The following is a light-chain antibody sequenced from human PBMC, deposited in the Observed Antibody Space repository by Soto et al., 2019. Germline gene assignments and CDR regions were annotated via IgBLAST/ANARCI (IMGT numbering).Light chain of an antibody. CDR3: CSYAGSSIWV. CDR1: NSDVGSYDL. V-gene: IGLV2-23*01. Sequence: QSVLTQPASVSGSPGQSITISCNGTNSDVGSYDLVSWYQQHPGQAPKLIIYEGSKRPSGVSNRLSGSKSGNTASLTISGLQVEDEADYHCCSYAGSSIWVFGGGPSSPS. J-gene: IGLJ3*02. CDR2: EGS.